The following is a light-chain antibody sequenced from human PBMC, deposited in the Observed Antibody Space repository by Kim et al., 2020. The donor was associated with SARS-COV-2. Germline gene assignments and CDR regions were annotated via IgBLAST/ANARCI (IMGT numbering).Light chain of an antibody. Sequence: SYELTQPPSVSVAPGKTARITCGGNNIGSKSVHWYQQKPGQAPVLVIYYDSDRPSGIPERFSGSNSGNTATLTISRVEAGDEADYYCQVWDNSSDHPVFGTGTKVTVL. CDR3: QVWDNSSDHPV. CDR1: NIGSKS. CDR2: YDS. J-gene: IGLJ1*01. V-gene: IGLV3-21*04.